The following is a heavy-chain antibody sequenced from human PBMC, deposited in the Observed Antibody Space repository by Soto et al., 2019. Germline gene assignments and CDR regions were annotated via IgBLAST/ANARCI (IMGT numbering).Heavy chain of an antibody. V-gene: IGHV4-59*01. CDR2: IYYSGDT. D-gene: IGHD3-10*01. CDR3: ARETGSGSYYDY. Sequence: SETLSLTCTVSGGSISSYFWSWIRQPPGKGLEWIGYIYYSGDTNYSPSLKSRVTISVDTSKNQFSLKLSSVAAADTAVYYCARETGSGSYYDYWGQGALVTVSS. J-gene: IGHJ4*02. CDR1: GGSISSYF.